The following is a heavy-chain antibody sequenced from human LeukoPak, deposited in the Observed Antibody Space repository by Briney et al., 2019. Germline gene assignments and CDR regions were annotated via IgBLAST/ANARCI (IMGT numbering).Heavy chain of an antibody. CDR2: INRDGSTT. CDR3: ARDEKSGESSEIDY. CDR1: GFTFSNYR. D-gene: IGHD3-10*01. J-gene: IGHJ4*02. V-gene: IGHV3-74*03. Sequence: GGSLRLSCAASGFTFSNYRVHWVRQAPGKGLVWVSRINRDGSTTKYADSVKGRFTVSRDNAKNTVNLQMNSLRAEDTAVYYCARDEKSGESSEIDYWGQGTLVTVSS.